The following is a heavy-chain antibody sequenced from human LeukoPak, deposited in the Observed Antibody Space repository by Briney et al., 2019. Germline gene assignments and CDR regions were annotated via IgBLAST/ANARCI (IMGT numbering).Heavy chain of an antibody. Sequence: GASVKVSCKASGATFSSYAISWVRQAPGQGLEWMERIIPILGIANYAQKFQGRVTITADKSTSTAYMELSSLRSEDTAVYYCARGKYSGYAQGYGMDVWGQGTTVTVSS. J-gene: IGHJ6*02. CDR3: ARGKYSGYAQGYGMDV. D-gene: IGHD5-12*01. V-gene: IGHV1-69*04. CDR2: IIPILGIA. CDR1: GATFSSYA.